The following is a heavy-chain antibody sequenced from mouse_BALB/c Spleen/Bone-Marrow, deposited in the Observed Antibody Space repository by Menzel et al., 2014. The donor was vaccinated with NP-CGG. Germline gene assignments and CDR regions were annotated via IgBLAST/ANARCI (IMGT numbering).Heavy chain of an antibody. J-gene: IGHJ2*01. CDR1: GFTFTDYY. V-gene: IGHV7-3*02. Sequence: VQLKESGGGLVQPGGSLRLSCETSGFTFTDYYMNWVRQPPGKALEWLGFIRNKANGYTTEYSASVKGRFTISRDNSQSILYLQMNTLRAEDSATYYCARDIGRLLFDYWGQGTTLTVSS. CDR3: ARDIGRLLFDY. D-gene: IGHD1-2*01. CDR2: IRNKANGYTT.